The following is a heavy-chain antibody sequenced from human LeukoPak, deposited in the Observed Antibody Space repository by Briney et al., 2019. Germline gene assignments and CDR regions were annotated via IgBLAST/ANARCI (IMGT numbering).Heavy chain of an antibody. CDR3: ARLSPYYGSGSYYIPAGYFDY. Sequence: GSLRLSCAASGFTFSSYEMNWVRQAPGKGLEWVSYISSSGSTIYYADSVKGRFTISRDNAKNSLYLQMNSLRAEDTAVNYCARLSPYYGSGSYYIPAGYFDYWGQGTLVTVSS. J-gene: IGHJ4*02. CDR1: GFTFSSYE. CDR2: ISSSGSTI. D-gene: IGHD3-10*01. V-gene: IGHV3-48*03.